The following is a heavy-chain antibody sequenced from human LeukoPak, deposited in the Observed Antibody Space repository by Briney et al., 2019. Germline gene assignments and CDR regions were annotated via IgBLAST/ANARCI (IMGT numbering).Heavy chain of an antibody. CDR1: GFTFSSYG. Sequence: GGSLRLSCAASGFTFSSYGMHWVRQAPGKGLEWVSFIRYDGSNKYYADSVKGRFTISRDNSKNTLYLQMNSLRDEDTAVYYCARDSNSDFWSGYYTNYFDYWGQGTLVTVSS. CDR2: IRYDGSNK. V-gene: IGHV3-30*02. D-gene: IGHD3-3*01. J-gene: IGHJ4*02. CDR3: ARDSNSDFWSGYYTNYFDY.